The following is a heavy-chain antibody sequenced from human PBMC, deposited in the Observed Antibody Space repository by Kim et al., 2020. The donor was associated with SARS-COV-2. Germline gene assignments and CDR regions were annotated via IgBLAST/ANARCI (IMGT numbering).Heavy chain of an antibody. D-gene: IGHD2-2*01. CDR3: ARGSLHSTSGFDT. J-gene: IGHJ5*02. V-gene: IGHV1-18*01. Sequence: NYAQNMQGRVIMTTDTSTTSVYMELRSLTSDDTAVYYCARGSLHSTSGFDTWGQGTLVTVSS.